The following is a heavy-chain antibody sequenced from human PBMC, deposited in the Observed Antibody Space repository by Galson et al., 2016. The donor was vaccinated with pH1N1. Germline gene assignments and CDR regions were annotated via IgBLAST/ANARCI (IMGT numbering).Heavy chain of an antibody. CDR1: GYTLSRYY. CDR2: IDPSSGST. V-gene: IGHV1-46*03. CDR3: ARRYYFDY. Sequence: SVKVSRKASGYTLSRYYMHWLRQAPGQGLEWMGIIDPSSGSTTYAQKFQGRVTMTHDTATNTVYMELSSLRSDDTAVYYCARRYYFDYWARAPWSPSPQ. J-gene: IGHJ4*02.